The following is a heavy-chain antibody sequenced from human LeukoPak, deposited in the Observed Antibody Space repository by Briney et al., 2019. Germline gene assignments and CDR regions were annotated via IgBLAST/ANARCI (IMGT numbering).Heavy chain of an antibody. D-gene: IGHD3-22*01. V-gene: IGHV4-30-4*01. CDR2: IYYSGST. CDR3: ARVGTMIVVDH. Sequence: SQTLSLTCTVSGGSISSGDYYWRWIRQPLGKGLEWIGYIYYSGSTYYNPSLKSRVTISVDTSKNQFSLKLSSVTAADTAVYYCARVGTMIVVDHWGQGTLVTVSS. CDR1: GGSISSGDYY. J-gene: IGHJ4*02.